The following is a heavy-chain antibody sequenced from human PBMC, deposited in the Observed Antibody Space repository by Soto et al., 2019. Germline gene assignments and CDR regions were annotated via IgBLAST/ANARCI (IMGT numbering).Heavy chain of an antibody. D-gene: IGHD4-17*01. Sequence: PSETLSLTCTVSGGSISSDHYHWTWIRQTPGKGQEWIGYIHYSGSVYYNPSLQSRVTMSVDTSKNLFSLKLSSVTAADTAVYFCVREDDGGDRDYYGLDVWGQGTTVTVSS. CDR3: VREDDGGDRDYYGLDV. CDR1: GGSISSDHYH. J-gene: IGHJ6*02. CDR2: IHYSGSV. V-gene: IGHV4-30-4*01.